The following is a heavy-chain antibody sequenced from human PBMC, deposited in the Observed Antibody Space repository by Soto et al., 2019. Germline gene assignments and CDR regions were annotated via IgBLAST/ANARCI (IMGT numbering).Heavy chain of an antibody. CDR1: GFTVSNNY. V-gene: IGHV3-53*01. Sequence: GGSLRLSCSASGFTVSNNYISWFRQSPGKGLESVSVLYSDGSTNYADSVKGRFTISRDIPKNTLNLQMNSLRVEDTALYYCATAFCTDGSSCGFDYWGQGTMVTVSS. D-gene: IGHD2-8*01. CDR2: LYSDGST. CDR3: ATAFCTDGSSCGFDY. J-gene: IGHJ4*02.